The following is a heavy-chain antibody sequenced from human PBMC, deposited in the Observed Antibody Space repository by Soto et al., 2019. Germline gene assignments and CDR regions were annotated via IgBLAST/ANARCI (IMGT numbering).Heavy chain of an antibody. CDR1: GGTFSSYA. D-gene: IGHD3-22*01. V-gene: IGHV1-69*01. Sequence: QVQLVQSGAEVKKPGSSVKVSCTASGGTFSSYAISWVRQAPGQGLEWMGGIIPIFGTANYAQKFQGRVTITADESTSTAYMELSSLRSEDTAVYYCARDEDSSGYYYVVYYYYGMDVWGQGTTVTVSS. J-gene: IGHJ6*02. CDR3: ARDEDSSGYYYVVYYYYGMDV. CDR2: IIPIFGTA.